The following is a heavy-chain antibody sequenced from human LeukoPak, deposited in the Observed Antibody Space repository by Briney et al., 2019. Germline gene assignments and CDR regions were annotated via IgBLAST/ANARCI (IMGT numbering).Heavy chain of an antibody. J-gene: IGHJ3*02. CDR1: GFTFSSYS. CDR3: ARDRGRPAANDAFDI. CDR2: IGSSSSYI. V-gene: IGHV3-21*01. D-gene: IGHD2-2*01. Sequence: GGSLRLSCAASGFTFSSYSMNWVRQAPGKGLEWVSSIGSSSSYIYYADSVKGRFAISRDNAKNSLYLQMNSLRAEDTAVYYCARDRGRPAANDAFDIWGQGTMVTVSS.